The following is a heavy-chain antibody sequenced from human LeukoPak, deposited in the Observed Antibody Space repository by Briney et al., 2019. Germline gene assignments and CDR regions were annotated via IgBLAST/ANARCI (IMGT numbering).Heavy chain of an antibody. J-gene: IGHJ4*02. CDR1: GFSFSDAW. CDR2: IESKTDGGTT. Sequence: PGGSLRLSCAASGFSFSDAWMSWVRQIPGKGLEWVGRIESKTDGGTTDYAAPVKGRFTISRDNSKNTLYLQMNSLRAEDTAVYYCAKGGSSWSEIDYWGQGTLVTVSS. V-gene: IGHV3-15*04. D-gene: IGHD6-13*01. CDR3: AKGGSSWSEIDY.